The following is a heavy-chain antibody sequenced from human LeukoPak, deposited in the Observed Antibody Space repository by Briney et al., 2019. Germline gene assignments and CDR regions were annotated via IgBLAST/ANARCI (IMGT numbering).Heavy chain of an antibody. V-gene: IGHV4-30-2*01. CDR1: GVSISSGGYY. Sequence: PSETLSLTCAVSGVSISSGGYYWSWIRQPPGKGLEWIGYIYHSGSTYYNPSLKSRVTISVDRSKNQFSLKLSSVTAADTAVYYCARASGVGPDFHFDYWGQGNLVTVSS. J-gene: IGHJ4*02. D-gene: IGHD1-26*01. CDR3: ARASGVGPDFHFDY. CDR2: IYHSGST.